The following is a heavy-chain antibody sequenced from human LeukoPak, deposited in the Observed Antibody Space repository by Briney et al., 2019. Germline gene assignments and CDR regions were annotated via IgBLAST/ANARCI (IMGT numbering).Heavy chain of an antibody. D-gene: IGHD2-2*01. CDR3: ARARYQLPDDY. V-gene: IGHV3-30-3*01. CDR2: ISYDGSNK. CDR1: GLTFSSYA. Sequence: TGGSLRLSCAASGLTFSSYAMHWVRQAPGKGLEWVAVISYDGSNKYYADSVKGRFTISRDNSKNTLYLQMNSLRAEDTAVHYRARARYQLPDDYWGQGTLVTVSS. J-gene: IGHJ4*02.